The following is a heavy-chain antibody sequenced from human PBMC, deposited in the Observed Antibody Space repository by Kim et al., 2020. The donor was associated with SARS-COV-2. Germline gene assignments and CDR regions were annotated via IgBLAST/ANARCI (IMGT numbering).Heavy chain of an antibody. CDR3: ARLPLRGYSWNYYGMDV. Sequence: SETLSLTCAVYGGSFSGYYWSWIRQPPGKGLEWIGEINHSGSTNYNPSLKSRVTISVDTSKNQFSLKLSSVTAADTAVYYCARLPLRGYSWNYYGMDVWGQGTTVTVSS. V-gene: IGHV4-34*01. CDR1: GGSFSGYY. CDR2: INHSGST. J-gene: IGHJ6*02. D-gene: IGHD5-18*01.